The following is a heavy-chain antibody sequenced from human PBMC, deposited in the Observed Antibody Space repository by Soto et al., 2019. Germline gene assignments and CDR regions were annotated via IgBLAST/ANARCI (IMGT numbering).Heavy chain of an antibody. V-gene: IGHV1-69*01. J-gene: IGHJ4*02. Sequence: QVQLVQSGAEVKKPGSSVKVSCKASGGTFSSYAISWVRQAPGQGLEWMGGIIPIFGTANYAQKFQVRVTITADESTSTAYMELSSLRSEDTAVYYCARDGAAYCGGDCYSGFDYWGQGTLVTVSS. CDR3: ARDGAAYCGGDCYSGFDY. CDR2: IIPIFGTA. D-gene: IGHD2-21*02. CDR1: GGTFSSYA.